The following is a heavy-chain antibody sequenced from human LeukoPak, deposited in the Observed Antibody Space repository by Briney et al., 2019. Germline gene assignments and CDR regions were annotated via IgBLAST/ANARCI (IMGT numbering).Heavy chain of an antibody. CDR3: ARLAVRGVINRGFDY. V-gene: IGHV4-4*07. Sequence: SETLSLTCTVSGGAIRNFYWSWIRQAAGKGLEWIGRIYRSESTSYNPSLKSRVTMSVDSSKNQVSLKLSSVTAADTAVYYCARLAVRGVINRGFDYWGQGTLVTVSS. CDR1: GGAIRNFY. D-gene: IGHD3-10*01. CDR2: IYRSEST. J-gene: IGHJ4*02.